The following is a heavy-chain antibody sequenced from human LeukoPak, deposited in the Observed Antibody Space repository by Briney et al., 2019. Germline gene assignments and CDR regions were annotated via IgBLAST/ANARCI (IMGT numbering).Heavy chain of an antibody. J-gene: IGHJ4*02. CDR1: GYSFTSYW. V-gene: IGHV5-51*01. D-gene: IGHD6-13*01. Sequence: GESLKISCKGSGYSFTSYWIGWVRQMPGKGLEWMGIIYPGDSDTRYSPSFQGQVTISADKSICTAYLQWSSLKASDTAMYYCASSEYSSSWYSYYPLAGPIDYWGQGTLVTVSS. CDR3: ASSEYSSSWYSYYPLAGPIDY. CDR2: IYPGDSDT.